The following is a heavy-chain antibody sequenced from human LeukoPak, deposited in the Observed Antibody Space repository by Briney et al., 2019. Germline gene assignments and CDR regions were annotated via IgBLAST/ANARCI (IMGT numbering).Heavy chain of an antibody. D-gene: IGHD6-19*01. V-gene: IGHV3-72*01. CDR2: IRNKVRGYTT. CDR1: GFIFSDHY. CDR3: ARGAVAGTNWYFDY. Sequence: GGSQRLSCAASGFIFSDHYMDWVRQAPGRGLEWVSRIRNKVRGYTTEYAASVQGRFTISRDDSSNSLYLQMSSLKTEDTAVYFCARGAVAGTNWYFDYWGQGTLVAVSS. J-gene: IGHJ4*02.